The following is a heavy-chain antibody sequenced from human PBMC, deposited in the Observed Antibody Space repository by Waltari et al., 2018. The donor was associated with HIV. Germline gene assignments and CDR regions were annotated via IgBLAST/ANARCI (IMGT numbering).Heavy chain of an antibody. V-gene: IGHV5-51*03. CDR1: GKRFTSYW. Sequence: EVQLVPSGAEVKKPGESLKISCKGSGKRFTSYWNGWVRQKPGKGRAWMGIIYPGDSDTRYSPSFQGQVTISADKSISTAYLQWSSLKASDTAMYYCARTLDGPLGYAFDIWGQGTMVTVSS. CDR2: IYPGDSDT. J-gene: IGHJ3*02. CDR3: ARTLDGPLGYAFDI. D-gene: IGHD7-27*01.